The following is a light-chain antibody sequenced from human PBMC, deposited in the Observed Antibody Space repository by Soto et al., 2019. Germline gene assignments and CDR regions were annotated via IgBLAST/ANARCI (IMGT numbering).Light chain of an antibody. CDR3: EQYNNWPPYT. CDR2: SAS. V-gene: IGKV3-15*01. CDR1: QSINRN. J-gene: IGKJ2*01. Sequence: EIVMTQSPATLSVSPGERATLSCRASQSINRNLAWYQQKPGQAPRLLIYSASIRAAGIPASFSGSGSGTEFTLTISSLQSEDFAVYYCEQYNNWPPYTFGQGTKLEIK.